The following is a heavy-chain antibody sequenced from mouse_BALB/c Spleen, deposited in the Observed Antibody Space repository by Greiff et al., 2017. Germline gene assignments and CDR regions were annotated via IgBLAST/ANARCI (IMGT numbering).Heavy chain of an antibody. CDR2: ISNGGGST. Sequence: VQLKESGGGLVQPGGSLKLSCAASGFTFSSYTMSWVRQTPEKRLEWVAYISNGGGSTYYPDTVKGRFTISRDNAKNTLYLQMSSLKSEDTAMYYCATFYGYYAMDYWGQGTSVTVSS. V-gene: IGHV5-12-2*01. CDR1: GFTFSSYT. CDR3: ATFYGYYAMDY. D-gene: IGHD1-1*01. J-gene: IGHJ4*01.